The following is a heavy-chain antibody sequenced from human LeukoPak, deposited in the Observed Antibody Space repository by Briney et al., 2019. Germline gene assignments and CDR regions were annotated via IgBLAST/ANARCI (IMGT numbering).Heavy chain of an antibody. CDR2: IIPIFGTA. J-gene: IGHJ4*02. CDR1: GGTFSSYA. V-gene: IGHV1-69*13. Sequence: GASVKVSCKASGGTFSSYAISWVRQAPGQGLEWMGGIIPIFGTANYAQKFQGRVTITADESTSTAYMELSSLRSEDTAVYYCARGSHYYDSSGYYPAYYFDYWGQGTLVTVSS. D-gene: IGHD3-22*01. CDR3: ARGSHYYDSSGYYPAYYFDY.